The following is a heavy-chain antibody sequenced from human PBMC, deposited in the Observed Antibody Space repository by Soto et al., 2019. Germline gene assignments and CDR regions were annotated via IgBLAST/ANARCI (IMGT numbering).Heavy chain of an antibody. J-gene: IGHJ4*02. CDR3: AREMWDIVVVPAAILDH. V-gene: IGHV1-3*01. CDR2: INAGNGNT. CDR1: GYTFTSYA. Sequence: GASVKVSCKASGYTFTSYAMHWVRQAPGQRLEWMGWINAGNGNTKYSQKFQGRVTITRDTSASTAYMELSSLRSEDTAVYYCAREMWDIVVVPAAILDHWGQGTLVTVSS. D-gene: IGHD2-2*02.